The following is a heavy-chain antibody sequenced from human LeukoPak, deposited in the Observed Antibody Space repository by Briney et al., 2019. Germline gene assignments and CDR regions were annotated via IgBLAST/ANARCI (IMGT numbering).Heavy chain of an antibody. J-gene: IGHJ6*03. Sequence: GASVKVSCKASGGTFSSYAISWVRRAPGQGLEWMGGIIPIFGTANYAQKFQGRVTITTDESTSTAYMELSSLRSEDTAVYYCARGNDFWSGYYGYYYYYYMDVWGKGTTVTVSS. V-gene: IGHV1-69*05. D-gene: IGHD3-3*01. CDR3: ARGNDFWSGYYGYYYYYYMDV. CDR1: GGTFSSYA. CDR2: IIPIFGTA.